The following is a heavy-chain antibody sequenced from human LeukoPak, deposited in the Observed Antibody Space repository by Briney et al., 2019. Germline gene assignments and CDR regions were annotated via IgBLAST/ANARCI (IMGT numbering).Heavy chain of an antibody. J-gene: IGHJ4*01. Sequence: PGRSRRLSCADSAFTFSRYWMHWVRQAPGKGRVWVSHIPTDGSSTRYADSVKGRFTISRDNAKNTLYLQMDSLRDEHTAVYYCARGAVAGANFWYWGPGTLVT. CDR1: AFTFSRYW. CDR3: ARGAVAGANFWY. D-gene: IGHD1-26*01. CDR2: IPTDGSST. V-gene: IGHV3-74*01.